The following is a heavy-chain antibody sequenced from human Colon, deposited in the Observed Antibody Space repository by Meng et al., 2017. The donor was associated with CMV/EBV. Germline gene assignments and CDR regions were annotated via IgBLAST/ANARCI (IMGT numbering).Heavy chain of an antibody. V-gene: IGHV3-66*01. D-gene: IGHD6-13*01. CDR1: GFTVGSNF. CDR3: ASPPPIGAAFDY. CDR2: IYGGGDT. Sequence: VLLVESGGDLVQPGGSLSLSCAVSGFTVGSNFMSWVRQAPGKGLEWVSVIYGGGDTDYVDSVKGRFTISRDNSKNMLYLQMNSLRVEDTALYYCASPPPIGAAFDYWGRGTLVTVSS. J-gene: IGHJ4*02.